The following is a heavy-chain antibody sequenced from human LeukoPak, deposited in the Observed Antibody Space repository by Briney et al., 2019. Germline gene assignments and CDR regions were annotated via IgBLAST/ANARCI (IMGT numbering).Heavy chain of an antibody. Sequence: ASVKVSCKASGGTFSSYAISWVRQAPGQGLEWMGRIIPILGIANYAQKFQGRVTITADKSTSTAYMELSSLRSEDTAVYYCAVYDYVWGSCRLEYFQHWGQGTLVTVSS. CDR2: IIPILGIA. D-gene: IGHD3-16*02. V-gene: IGHV1-69*04. J-gene: IGHJ1*01. CDR3: AVYDYVWGSCRLEYFQH. CDR1: GGTFSSYA.